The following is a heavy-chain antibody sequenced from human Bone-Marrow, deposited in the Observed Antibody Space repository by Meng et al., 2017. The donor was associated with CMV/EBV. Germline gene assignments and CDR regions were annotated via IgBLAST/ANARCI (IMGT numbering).Heavy chain of an antibody. CDR1: GGTFSSYT. CDR3: ARARPRVDIVATARRNYGMDV. J-gene: IGHJ6*02. V-gene: IGHV1-69*02. CDR2: IIPILGIA. Sequence: SVKVSCKASGGTFSSYTISWVRQAPGQGLEWMGRIIPILGIANYAQKFQGRVTITADKSTSTAYMELSSLRSEDTAVYYCARARPRVDIVATARRNYGMDVWGQGTTVTISS. D-gene: IGHD5-12*01.